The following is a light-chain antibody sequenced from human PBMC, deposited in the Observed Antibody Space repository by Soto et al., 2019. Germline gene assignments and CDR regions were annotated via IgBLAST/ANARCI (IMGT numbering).Light chain of an antibody. V-gene: IGKV3-15*01. J-gene: IGKJ2*01. CDR3: QQYNNWPRYT. Sequence: EIVMTQSPATLSVSPGERATLSCRASQSVSSNVAWYQQKPGQAPRLLIYGASTRATGIPARFSGSGSGTEFTLTISSLQSEDFAVYCCQQYNNWPRYTFGQGTKLEIK. CDR2: GAS. CDR1: QSVSSN.